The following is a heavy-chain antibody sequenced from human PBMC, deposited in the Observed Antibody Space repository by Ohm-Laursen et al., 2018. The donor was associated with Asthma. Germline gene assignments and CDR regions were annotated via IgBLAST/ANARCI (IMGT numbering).Heavy chain of an antibody. CDR1: GYTFTSYY. CDR3: ARIAAAGTDY. J-gene: IGHJ4*02. V-gene: IGHV1-46*01. D-gene: IGHD6-13*01. Sequence: ASVKVSCKASGYTFTSYYMHWVRQAPGQGLEWMGIINPSGGSTSYAQKFQGRATMARDTSTSTVYMELSSLRSEDTAVYYCARIAAAGTDYWGQGTLVTVSS. CDR2: INPSGGST.